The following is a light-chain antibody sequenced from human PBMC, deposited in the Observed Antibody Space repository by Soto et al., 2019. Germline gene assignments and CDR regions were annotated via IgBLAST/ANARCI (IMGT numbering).Light chain of an antibody. V-gene: IGLV3-21*04. CDR3: EVCDSSGDSV. CDR2: YDS. J-gene: IGLJ1*01. CDR1: NIGSKS. Sequence: SYELTQPPSVSVAPGKTARITCGGNNIGSKSVHWYQQKPGQAPVLVIYYDSDRPSGIPERFSGSNSGNTATLTISRVEAGDEADYCWEVCDSSGDSVFGTGTKLTVL.